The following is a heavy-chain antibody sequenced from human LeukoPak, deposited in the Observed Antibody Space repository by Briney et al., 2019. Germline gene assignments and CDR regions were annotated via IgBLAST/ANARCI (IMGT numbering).Heavy chain of an antibody. CDR2: IYYSGST. D-gene: IGHD2-2*01. J-gene: IGHJ4*02. CDR1: GGSFSSSSYY. CDR3: ARTRQYCSSTSCYAGFFDC. Sequence: PSETLSLTCAVYGGSFSSSSYYWGWIRQPPGKGLEWIGSIYYSGSTYYNPSLKSRVTISVDTSKNQFSLKLSSVTAADTAVYYCARTRQYCSSTSCYAGFFDCWGQGTLVTVSS. V-gene: IGHV4-39*01.